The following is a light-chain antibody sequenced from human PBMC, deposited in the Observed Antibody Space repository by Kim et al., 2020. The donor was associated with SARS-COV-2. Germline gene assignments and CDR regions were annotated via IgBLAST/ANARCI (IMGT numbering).Light chain of an antibody. J-gene: IGLJ1*01. CDR1: SNDVGRFDY. CDR3: TSCFAYNSFV. V-gene: IGLV2-8*01. CDR2: DVR. Sequence: GQSVTISCTGTSNDVGRFDYVSWYQKHPGKAPKLIIFDVRQRPSGVPDRVSGSESNTAASLTVSGLQAEDEAYSYCTSCFAYNSFVFGAGTKVTVL.